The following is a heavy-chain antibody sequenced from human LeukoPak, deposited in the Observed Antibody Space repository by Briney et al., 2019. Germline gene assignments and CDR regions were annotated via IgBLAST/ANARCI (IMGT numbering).Heavy chain of an antibody. CDR2: IYVGDSDT. D-gene: IGHD2-21*02. Sequence: RGESLEISCKGSGHTCSISRIGWVRQMPGEGLEWMGIIYVGDSDTRYNPSFQGQVTISADRSTSTAYLQWSSLKSSDTAIYYCARCGHYDAYRVWGQGTLVSVSS. CDR3: ARCGHYDAYRV. CDR1: GHTCSISR. V-gene: IGHV5-51*01. J-gene: IGHJ3*01.